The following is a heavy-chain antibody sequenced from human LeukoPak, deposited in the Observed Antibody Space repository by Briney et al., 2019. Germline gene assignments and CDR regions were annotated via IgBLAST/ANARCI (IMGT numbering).Heavy chain of an antibody. V-gene: IGHV3-30*18. CDR2: ISYDGSNK. CDR3: AKDSLVGPLDY. J-gene: IGHJ4*02. CDR1: GFTFSSYG. D-gene: IGHD1-26*01. Sequence: GGSLRLSCAASGFTFSSYGMHWVRQAPGKGLEWVAVISYDGSNKYYADSVKGRFTISRDNSKNTLYLQMNSLRAEDTAVYYCAKDSLVGPLDYWGQGTLVTVSS.